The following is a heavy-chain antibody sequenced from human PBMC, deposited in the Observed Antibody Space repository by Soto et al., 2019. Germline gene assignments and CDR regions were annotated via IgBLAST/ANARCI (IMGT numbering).Heavy chain of an antibody. D-gene: IGHD6-13*01. CDR2: ISGSGGST. CDR3: AKDTAGYSSSWYGGDFDY. V-gene: IGHV3-23*01. J-gene: IGHJ4*02. Sequence: GVLRLSCAASGFTFSSYAMSWVRRAPGKGLEWVSAISGSGGSTYYADSVKGRFTISRDNSKNTLYLQMNSLRAEDTAVYYCAKDTAGYSSSWYGGDFDYWGQGTLVTVSS. CDR1: GFTFSSYA.